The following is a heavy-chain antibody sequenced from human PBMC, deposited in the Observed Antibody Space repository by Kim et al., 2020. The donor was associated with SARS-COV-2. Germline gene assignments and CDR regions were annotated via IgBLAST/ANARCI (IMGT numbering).Heavy chain of an antibody. J-gene: IGHJ4*02. V-gene: IGHV3-30*03. Sequence: GGSLRLSCAASGFTFSSYGMHWVRQAPGKGLEWVAVISYDGSNKYYADSVKGRFTISRDNSKNTLYLQMNSLRAEDTAVYYCAVSYSYGFNYFDYWGQGTLVTVSS. CDR3: AVSYSYGFNYFDY. D-gene: IGHD5-18*01. CDR1: GFTFSSYG. CDR2: ISYDGSNK.